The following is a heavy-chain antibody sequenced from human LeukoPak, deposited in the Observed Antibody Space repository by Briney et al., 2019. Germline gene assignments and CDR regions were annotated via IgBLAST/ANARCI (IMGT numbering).Heavy chain of an antibody. D-gene: IGHD2-21*02. CDR2: IISIGGST. CDR3: VKDGLAFCGGDCYAYFDY. V-gene: IGHV3-64D*09. CDR1: GFTFSIYA. J-gene: IGHJ4*02. Sequence: SMRLSCSASGFTFSIYAIHWVRQAAGKGLEYVSTIISIGGSTYYADSVKGSLSISRDDSRNTVYLKMSRLRAEDTALYYCVKDGLAFCGGDCYAYFDYWGQGTLVTVSS.